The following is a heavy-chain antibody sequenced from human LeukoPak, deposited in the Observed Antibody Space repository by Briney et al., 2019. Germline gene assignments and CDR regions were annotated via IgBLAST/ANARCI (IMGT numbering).Heavy chain of an antibody. Sequence: GGSLRLSCAASGFTFGSYAMHWVRQAPGKGLEWVAAISHDGSRKYYADSVKGRFTISRDNSKNTLYLQMNSLRAEDTAVYYCARDISGSYTFDYWGQGTLVTVSS. CDR1: GFTFGSYA. V-gene: IGHV3-30-3*01. CDR2: ISHDGSRK. CDR3: ARDISGSYTFDY. D-gene: IGHD1-26*01. J-gene: IGHJ4*02.